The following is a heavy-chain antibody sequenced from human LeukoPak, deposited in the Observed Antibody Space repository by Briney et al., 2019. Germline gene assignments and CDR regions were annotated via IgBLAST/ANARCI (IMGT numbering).Heavy chain of an antibody. Sequence: SQTLSLTCAVYGGSFSGYYWSWIRQPPGKGLEWIGSIYYSGSTYYNPSLKSRVTISVDTSKNQFSLKLSSVTAADTAVYYCARHSCSSTSCPFDYWGQGTLVTVSS. CDR2: IYYSGST. D-gene: IGHD2-2*01. J-gene: IGHJ4*02. CDR3: ARHSCSSTSCPFDY. V-gene: IGHV4-34*01. CDR1: GGSFSGYY.